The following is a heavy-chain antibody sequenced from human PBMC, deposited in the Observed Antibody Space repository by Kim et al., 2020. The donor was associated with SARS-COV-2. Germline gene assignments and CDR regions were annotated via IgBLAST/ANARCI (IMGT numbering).Heavy chain of an antibody. J-gene: IGHJ6*02. CDR2: IVVGSGNT. V-gene: IGHV1-58*01. CDR1: GFTFTSSA. Sequence: SVKVSCKASGFTFTSSAVQWVRQARGQRLEWIGWIVVGSGNTNYAQKFQERVTITRDMSTSTAYMELSSLRSEDTAVYYCAAAPTYYYGMDVWGQGTTVTVSS. D-gene: IGHD4-17*01. CDR3: AAAPTYYYGMDV.